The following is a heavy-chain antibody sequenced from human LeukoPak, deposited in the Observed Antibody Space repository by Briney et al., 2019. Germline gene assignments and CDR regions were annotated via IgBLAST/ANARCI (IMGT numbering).Heavy chain of an antibody. J-gene: IGHJ4*02. Sequence: ASVKVSCKACGYTFTSYYMHWVRQAPGQRLEWMGIINPSGGSTSYAQKFQGRVAMTRDTSTSTVYMELSSLRSEDTAVYYCARDAYYYDSSGYYGFGVDYWGQGTLVTVSS. V-gene: IGHV1-46*01. CDR2: INPSGGST. CDR3: ARDAYYYDSSGYYGFGVDY. CDR1: GYTFTSYY. D-gene: IGHD3-22*01.